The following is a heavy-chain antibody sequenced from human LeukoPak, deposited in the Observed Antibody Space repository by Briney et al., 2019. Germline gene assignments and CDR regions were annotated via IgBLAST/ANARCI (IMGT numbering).Heavy chain of an antibody. J-gene: IGHJ6*02. CDR1: GFXVSTNY. CDR3: ASRYEVLTGMLADYYYAMDV. D-gene: IGHD3-9*01. CDR2: IYSGDTT. Sequence: GGSLRLSCAASGFXVSTNYISWVRQAPGKGLEWVSVIYSGDTTFYADSVRGKFTISRDNSKNTLYLQMNSLRAEDTAVYYCASRYEVLTGMLADYYYAMDVWGQGTTVTVSS. V-gene: IGHV3-66*01.